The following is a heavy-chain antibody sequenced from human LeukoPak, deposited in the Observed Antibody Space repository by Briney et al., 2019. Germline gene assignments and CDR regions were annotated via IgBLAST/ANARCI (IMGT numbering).Heavy chain of an antibody. CDR3: ARAAYTSSPDY. CDR2: IGFDGSGT. Sequence: PGGSLRLSCAASGFSLSGYWMHWVRQAPGKGLVWVSRIGFDGSGTTYADSVKGRFTISRDTSKNTLYLQMNSLRDEDAAVYYCARAAYTSSPDYWGQGTLVTVSS. CDR1: GFSLSGYW. D-gene: IGHD6-13*01. J-gene: IGHJ4*02. V-gene: IGHV3-74*01.